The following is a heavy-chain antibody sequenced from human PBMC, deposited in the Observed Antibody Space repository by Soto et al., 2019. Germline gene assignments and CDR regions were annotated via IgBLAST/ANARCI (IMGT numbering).Heavy chain of an antibody. V-gene: IGHV3-30*18. CDR3: AKGYCSSTSCYGLKTYYYGMDV. CDR2: ISYDGSNK. Sequence: GGSLRLSCAASGFTFSSYGMHWVRQAPGKGLEWVAVISYDGSNKYYADSVKGRFTISRDNSKITLYLQMNSLRAEDTAVYYCAKGYCSSTSCYGLKTYYYGMDVWGQGTTVTVSS. CDR1: GFTFSSYG. D-gene: IGHD2-2*01. J-gene: IGHJ6*02.